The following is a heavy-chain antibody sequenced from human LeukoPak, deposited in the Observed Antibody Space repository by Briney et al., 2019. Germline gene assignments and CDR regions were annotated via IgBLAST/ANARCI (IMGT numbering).Heavy chain of an antibody. CDR2: IYYSGST. V-gene: IGHV4-59*01. CDR1: GGSISGYY. J-gene: IGHJ6*03. D-gene: IGHD1-14*01. Sequence: SETLSLTCTVSGGSISGYYWNWIRQPAGKGLEWIGYIYYSGSTNYNPSLKSRVTISVDTSKNQFSLKLSSVTAADTAVYYCARVPDPPSYYMDAWGKGTTVTVSS. CDR3: ARVPDPPSYYMDA.